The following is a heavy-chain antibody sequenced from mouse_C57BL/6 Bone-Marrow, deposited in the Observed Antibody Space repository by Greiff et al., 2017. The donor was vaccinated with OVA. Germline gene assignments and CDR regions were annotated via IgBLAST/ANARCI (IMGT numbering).Heavy chain of an antibody. D-gene: IGHD1-1*01. CDR2: IHPNSGST. J-gene: IGHJ1*03. CDR3: ARDGSSYWYFDV. V-gene: IGHV1-64*01. CDR1: GYTFTSYW. Sequence: QVQLQQPGAELVKPGASVKLSCKASGYTFTSYWMPWVKQRPGQGLEWIGMIHPNSGSTNYNEKFKSKATLTVDNSSSTAYMQLSSLTSEDSAVYYCARDGSSYWYFDVWGTGTTVTVSS.